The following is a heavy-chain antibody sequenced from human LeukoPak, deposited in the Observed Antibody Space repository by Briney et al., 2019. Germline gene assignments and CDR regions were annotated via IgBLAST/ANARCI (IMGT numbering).Heavy chain of an antibody. CDR2: IYPGDSDT. Sequence: GESLKISCRGSGYSFTSYWIGWVRQMPGKGREWMGIIYPGDSDTRYSPSFQGQVTISADKSISTAYLQWSSLKASDTAMYYCARITMVRGVMNFDYWGQGTLVTVSS. CDR1: GYSFTSYW. J-gene: IGHJ4*02. D-gene: IGHD3-10*01. V-gene: IGHV5-51*01. CDR3: ARITMVRGVMNFDY.